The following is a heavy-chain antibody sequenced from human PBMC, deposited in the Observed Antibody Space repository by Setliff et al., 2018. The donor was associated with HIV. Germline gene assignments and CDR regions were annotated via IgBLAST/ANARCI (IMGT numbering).Heavy chain of an antibody. V-gene: IGHV4-34*01. CDR1: GGSFNGYY. Sequence: PSETLSLTCAVYGGSFNGYYWTWIRQPPGQGLEWMGEINHSGSTNYNPSLKSRVPVSVDTSKAQFYLRMNAETATDTALYYWSSGRFHRLHRPYSGTGSLVIQGFDVWGQGTLVTVSS. J-gene: IGHJ4*02. D-gene: IGHD3-10*01. CDR2: INHSGST. CDR3: SSGRFHRLHRPYSGTGSLVIQGFDV.